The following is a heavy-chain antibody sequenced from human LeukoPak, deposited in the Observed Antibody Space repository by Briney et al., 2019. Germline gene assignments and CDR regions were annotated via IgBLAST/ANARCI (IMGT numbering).Heavy chain of an antibody. J-gene: IGHJ4*02. V-gene: IGHV4-4*02. CDR3: ARVNINNWHSCDY. D-gene: IGHD1-1*01. CDR1: GGSSSSNNW. CDR2: IYHSGSP. Sequence: SETLSLTCAVSGGSSSSNNWWGWVRQPPGKGLEWIGEIYHSGSPNYNPSLKSRVTISEDKSRNHFSLNLSSVTAADTAVYYCARVNINNWHSCDYWGQGTLVTVSS.